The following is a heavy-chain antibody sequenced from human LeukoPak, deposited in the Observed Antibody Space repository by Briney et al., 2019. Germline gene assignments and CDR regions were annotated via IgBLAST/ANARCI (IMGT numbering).Heavy chain of an antibody. J-gene: IGHJ5*02. D-gene: IGHD1-26*01. CDR2: IYYSGST. CDR3: ARDCRSRFTDNWFGP. V-gene: IGHV4-31*03. CDR1: GGSISSGGYY. Sequence: SQTLSLTCTVSGGSISSGGYYWSWIRQHPGKGLEWIGYIYYSGSTYYNPSLKSRVTISVDTSKNQFSLKLSSVTAADTAVYYCARDCRSRFTDNWFGPWGQGTLVTVSS.